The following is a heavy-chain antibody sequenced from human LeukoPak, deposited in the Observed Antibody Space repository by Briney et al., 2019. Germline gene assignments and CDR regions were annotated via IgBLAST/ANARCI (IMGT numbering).Heavy chain of an antibody. D-gene: IGHD3-10*01. Sequence: GGSLRLSCAASGFTFSSYWMSWVRQAPGKGLEWVANIKQDGSEKYYVDSVKGRFTISRDNAKHSLYLQMNSLRAEDTAVYYCARVGYYGSGSYAFDIWGQGTMVTVSS. J-gene: IGHJ3*02. V-gene: IGHV3-7*01. CDR2: IKQDGSEK. CDR1: GFTFSSYW. CDR3: ARVGYYGSGSYAFDI.